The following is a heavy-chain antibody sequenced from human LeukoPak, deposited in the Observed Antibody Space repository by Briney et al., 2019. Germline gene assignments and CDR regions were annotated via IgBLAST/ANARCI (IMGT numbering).Heavy chain of an antibody. Sequence: GGSLRLSCAASGFTFSDYYMNWIRQAPRTGLEWVSYISSSDRTIYYDDSVMVRLTISRVNAKNSLYLQMNSLRAEDTAVYYCARDKRRDAYTGYYVDYWGHGALVTVSS. D-gene: IGHD5-24*01. CDR3: ARDKRRDAYTGYYVDY. CDR1: GFTFSDYY. CDR2: ISSSDRTI. V-gene: IGHV3-11*04. J-gene: IGHJ4*01.